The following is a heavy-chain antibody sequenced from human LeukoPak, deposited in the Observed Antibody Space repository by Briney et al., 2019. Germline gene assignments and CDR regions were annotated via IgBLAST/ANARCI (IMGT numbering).Heavy chain of an antibody. D-gene: IGHD3-22*01. CDR3: AKDAARNYDPPIY. Sequence: GGSLRLSCAASGFTFSSYGMHWVRQAPGKGLEWVAFIRYDGSNKYYADSVKGRFTISRDNSKNTLYLQMNSLRAEDTAVYYCAKDAARNYDPPIYWGQGTLVTVSS. CDR1: GFTFSSYG. CDR2: IRYDGSNK. J-gene: IGHJ4*02. V-gene: IGHV3-30*02.